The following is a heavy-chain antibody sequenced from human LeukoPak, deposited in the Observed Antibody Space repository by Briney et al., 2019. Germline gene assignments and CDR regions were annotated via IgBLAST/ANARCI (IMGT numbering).Heavy chain of an antibody. J-gene: IGHJ5*02. CDR2: INHSGST. CDR1: GGSINTFY. D-gene: IGHD2-2*03. CDR3: ARRRFVGIVVVPAAGFDP. Sequence: KPSETLSLTCTVSGGSINTFYWSWIRQPPGKGLEWIGEINHSGSTNYNPSLKSRVTISVDTSKNQFSLKLSSVTAADTAVYYCARRRFVGIVVVPAAGFDPWGQGTLVTVSS. V-gene: IGHV4-34*01.